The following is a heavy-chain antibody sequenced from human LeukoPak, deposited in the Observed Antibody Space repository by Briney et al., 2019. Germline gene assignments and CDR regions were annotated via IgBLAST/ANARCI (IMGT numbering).Heavy chain of an antibody. J-gene: IGHJ4*02. D-gene: IGHD2/OR15-2a*01. Sequence: SETLSLTCTVSGGSISSGGYYWSWIRQPPGKGLEWIAYISDIGSINYNPSLKSRVTISLETSKNQFSLKLSSVTAADTAVYYCAGHHPRNTVDFWGQGTLVTVSS. CDR2: ISDIGSI. CDR1: GGSISSGGYY. CDR3: AGHHPRNTVDF. V-gene: IGHV4-61*08.